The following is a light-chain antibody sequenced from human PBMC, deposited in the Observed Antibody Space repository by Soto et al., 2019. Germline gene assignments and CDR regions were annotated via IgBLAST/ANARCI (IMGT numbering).Light chain of an antibody. CDR1: QSVSSN. CDR2: GAS. Sequence: EVVMTQSPATLSVSLGDRATLSCRASQSVSSNLAWYQQKPGQGPRLLIYGASTRATGIPARFSGSGSGTEFTLTFSSLQSEDFAVYSGQQYNNWPLTFGGGNKVEIK. J-gene: IGKJ4*01. V-gene: IGKV3-15*01. CDR3: QQYNNWPLT.